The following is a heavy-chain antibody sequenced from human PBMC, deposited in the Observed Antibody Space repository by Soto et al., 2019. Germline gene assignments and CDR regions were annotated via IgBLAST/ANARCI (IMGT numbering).Heavy chain of an antibody. CDR1: GYTFSDYY. CDR2: INPNSGAT. D-gene: IGHD4-17*01. CDR3: ASPPGPYGDYSY. J-gene: IGHJ4*02. Sequence: ASVKVSCKASGYTFSDYYLHWVRQAPGQGLEWMGWINPNSGATNYAQRFQGRVTITRDTSITTVYMDLSRLGSDDTAFYFCASPPGPYGDYSYWGQGTLVTVSS. V-gene: IGHV1-2*02.